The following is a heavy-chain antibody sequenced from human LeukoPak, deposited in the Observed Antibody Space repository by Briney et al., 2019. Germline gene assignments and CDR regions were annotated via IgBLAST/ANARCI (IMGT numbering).Heavy chain of an antibody. CDR3: AREMKDSSGSFLAH. V-gene: IGHV3-48*03. J-gene: IGHJ4*02. CDR2: ISSRSSTK. Sequence: SGGSLRLSCAVSGFTFSDYEMNWVRQAPGKGLEWVSYISSRSSTKYYADSVRGRFIVSRDNAKSSLYLQMNSLRAEDTALYYCAREMKDSSGSFLAHWGQGTLVTVSS. CDR1: GFTFSDYE. D-gene: IGHD3-22*01.